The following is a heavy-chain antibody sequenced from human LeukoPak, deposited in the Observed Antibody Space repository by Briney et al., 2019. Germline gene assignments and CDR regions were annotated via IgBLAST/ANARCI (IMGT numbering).Heavy chain of an antibody. J-gene: IGHJ4*02. CDR2: INEDGGEE. CDR3: AKALVRQQLASLLDY. Sequence: GGSLRLSCVDSGFIFSAYWMAWVRQAPGKGPEWVANINEDGGEERYVDSVRGRFTISRDNTKNSLSLQMNSLRDEDTAVYYCAKALVRQQLASLLDYWGQGTLVTVSS. D-gene: IGHD6-13*01. V-gene: IGHV3-7*01. CDR1: GFIFSAYW.